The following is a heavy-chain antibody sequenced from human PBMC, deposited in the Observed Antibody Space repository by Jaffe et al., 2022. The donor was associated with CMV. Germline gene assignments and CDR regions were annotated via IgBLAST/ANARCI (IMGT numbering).Heavy chain of an antibody. Sequence: QVQLQQWGAGLLKPSETLSLTCAVYGGSFSGYYWSWIRQPPGKGLEWIGEINHSGSTNYNPSLKSRVTISVDTSKNQFSLKLSSVTAADTAVYYCAGSQTEQPFDYWGQGTLVTVSS. CDR1: GGSFSGYY. V-gene: IGHV4-34*01. CDR2: INHSGST. CDR3: AGSQTEQPFDY. D-gene: IGHD5-18*01. J-gene: IGHJ4*02.